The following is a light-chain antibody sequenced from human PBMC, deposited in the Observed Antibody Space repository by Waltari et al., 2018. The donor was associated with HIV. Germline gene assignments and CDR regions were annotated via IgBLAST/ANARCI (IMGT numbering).Light chain of an antibody. V-gene: IGLV2-23*02. CDR2: EVN. CDR1: GSVIGNFNP. CDR3: SSYAGSSTLWV. J-gene: IGLJ3*02. Sequence: QSALTQPASVSESPGQSITISCTGTGSVIGNFNPVSWYQQYPGKAPKLIIYEVNKRPSGVSSRFSGSKSGNTASLTVSCLQAEDEADYYCSSYAGSSTLWVFGGGTQLTVL.